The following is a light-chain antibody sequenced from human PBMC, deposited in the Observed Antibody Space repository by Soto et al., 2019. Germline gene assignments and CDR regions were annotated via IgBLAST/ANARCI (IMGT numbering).Light chain of an antibody. J-gene: IGKJ2*01. CDR2: DAS. Sequence: IQMTQSASSLSAFVGDRVTITCQASQDVSNSLNWYQQKPGKAPKLLIYDASNLETGVPSRFSGSGSGTDFTFTISSLQPEDIATYYCQQYNNLPFMFTFGQGTKLEIK. V-gene: IGKV1-33*01. CDR1: QDVSNS. CDR3: QQYNNLPFMFT.